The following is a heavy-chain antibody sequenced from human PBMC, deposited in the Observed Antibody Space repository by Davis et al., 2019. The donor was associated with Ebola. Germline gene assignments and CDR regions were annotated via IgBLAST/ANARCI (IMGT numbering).Heavy chain of an antibody. CDR3: TITPAAGL. J-gene: IGHJ4*02. Sequence: HLQSHSLTRAISGDTVSSSGTAWNWIRQPPSRGLEWLGRTYYTSKWYNDYAVSMKSRLSVNADIPKNQFSLQLSSVTPEDTAVYYCTITPAAGLWGQGTLVTVSS. CDR1: GDTVSSSGTA. D-gene: IGHD6-13*01. V-gene: IGHV6-1*01. CDR2: TYYTSKWYN.